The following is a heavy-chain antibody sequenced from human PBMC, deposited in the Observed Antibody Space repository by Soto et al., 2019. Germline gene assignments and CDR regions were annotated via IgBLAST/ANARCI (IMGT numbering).Heavy chain of an antibody. CDR3: ARGQRFSDWFDP. CDR2: IYSSGSI. V-gene: IGHV4-4*07. J-gene: IGHJ5*02. D-gene: IGHD3-3*01. Sequence: SSETLSLTCTISGGAIGSHYWTWIRQPAGKGLEWIGRIYSSGSIQYNPSLQSRVTMSLDTSKNQFSPRLESVTAADTAVYYCARGQRFSDWFDPWGQGTLVTVSS. CDR1: GGAIGSHY.